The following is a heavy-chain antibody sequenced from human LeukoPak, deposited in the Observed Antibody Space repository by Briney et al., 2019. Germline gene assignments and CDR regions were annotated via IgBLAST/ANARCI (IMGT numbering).Heavy chain of an antibody. CDR3: ARDGRDGVYAFDI. CDR1: GGSISSYY. V-gene: IGHV4-59*01. J-gene: IGHJ3*02. Sequence: PSETLSLTCTVSGGSISSYYWSWIRQPPGKGLEWIGYIYYSRSTNYNPSLKSRVTISVDTSKNQFSLKLSSVTAADTAVYYCARDGRDGVYAFDIWGQGTMVTVSS. CDR2: IYYSRST. D-gene: IGHD4-17*01.